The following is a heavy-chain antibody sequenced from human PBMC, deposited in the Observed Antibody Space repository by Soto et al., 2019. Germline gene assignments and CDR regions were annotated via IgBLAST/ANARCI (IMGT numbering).Heavy chain of an antibody. CDR1: GASISDSTYY. Sequence: PSETLSLTCTVSGASISDSTYYNWGWIRQPPGKGLEWIAGIHYSGITYFNPSLKSRVTISVDMSKNQFSLSLSSVTPADTAVYYCARRVSTDYGGDFDFWGRGTLVTVSS. V-gene: IGHV4-39*01. CDR3: ARRVSTDYGGDFDF. J-gene: IGHJ4*02. D-gene: IGHD2-8*02. CDR2: IHYSGIT.